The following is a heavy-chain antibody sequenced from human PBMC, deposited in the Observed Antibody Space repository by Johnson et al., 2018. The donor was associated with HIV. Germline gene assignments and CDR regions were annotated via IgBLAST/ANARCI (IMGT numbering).Heavy chain of an antibody. CDR1: GFTFSNAW. CDR3: ARESSAGEYSYGII. Sequence: VQLVESGGGLVKPGGSLRLSCAASGFTFSNAWMSWVRQAPGKGLEWVANIKQDGSAKYYVDSVKGRFTISRDNSKNTLYLQMNSLRAEDTAVYYCARESSAGEYSYGIIWGQGTMVTVSS. CDR2: IKQDGSAK. J-gene: IGHJ3*02. D-gene: IGHD5-18*01. V-gene: IGHV3-7*01.